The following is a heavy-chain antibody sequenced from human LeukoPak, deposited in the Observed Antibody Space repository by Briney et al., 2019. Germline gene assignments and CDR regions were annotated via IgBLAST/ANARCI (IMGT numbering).Heavy chain of an antibody. D-gene: IGHD6-6*01. Sequence: GGSLRLSCAASGFTFSSYAMHWVRQAPGKGLEWVAVISYDGSNKYYADSVKGRFTISRDNSKNTLYLQMNSLRAEDTAVYYCARDKSGPAARDWLDYWGQGTLVTVSS. CDR3: ARDKSGPAARDWLDY. J-gene: IGHJ4*02. V-gene: IGHV3-30-3*01. CDR1: GFTFSSYA. CDR2: ISYDGSNK.